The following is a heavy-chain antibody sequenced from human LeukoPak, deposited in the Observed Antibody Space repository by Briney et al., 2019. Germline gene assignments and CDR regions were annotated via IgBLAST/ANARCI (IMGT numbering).Heavy chain of an antibody. V-gene: IGHV4-39*01. Sequence: SETLSLTCTVSGGSISSSSYYWGWIRQPPGKGLEWIGSIYYSGRTYYNPSLKSRVTIFVDTSKNQFSLKLSSVTAADTAVYYCARLTTEGSNWFDPWGQGTLVTVSS. CDR2: IYYSGRT. J-gene: IGHJ5*02. D-gene: IGHD4-11*01. CDR1: GGSISSSSYY. CDR3: ARLTTEGSNWFDP.